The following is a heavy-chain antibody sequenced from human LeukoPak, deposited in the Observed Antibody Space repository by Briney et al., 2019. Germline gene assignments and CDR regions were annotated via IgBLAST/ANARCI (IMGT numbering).Heavy chain of an antibody. Sequence: PSETLSLTCTVSGGSISSYYWSWIRQPPGKGLEWIGYIYYSGSTNYNPSLKSRVTISVDTSKNQFSLKLSSVTAADTAVYYCARAKTGAVAGPFDPWGQGTLVTVSS. J-gene: IGHJ5*02. CDR3: ARAKTGAVAGPFDP. V-gene: IGHV4-59*08. D-gene: IGHD6-19*01. CDR1: GGSISSYY. CDR2: IYYSGST.